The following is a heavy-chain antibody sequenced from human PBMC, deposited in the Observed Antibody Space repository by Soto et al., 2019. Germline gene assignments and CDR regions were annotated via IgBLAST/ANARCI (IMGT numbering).Heavy chain of an antibody. D-gene: IGHD3-10*01. Sequence: GGSLRLSCAASGFTFSSYGMHWVRQAPGKGLEWVAVIWYDGSNKYYADSVKGRFTISRDNSKNTLYLQMNSLRAEDTAVYYCARDLFLGSILWPRGVGDAFDIWGQGTMVTVSS. CDR3: ARDLFLGSILWPRGVGDAFDI. V-gene: IGHV3-33*01. CDR2: IWYDGSNK. CDR1: GFTFSSYG. J-gene: IGHJ3*02.